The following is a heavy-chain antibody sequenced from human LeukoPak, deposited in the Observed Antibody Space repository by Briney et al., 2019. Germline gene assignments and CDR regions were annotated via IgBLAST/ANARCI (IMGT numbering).Heavy chain of an antibody. CDR2: SRGSGGRT. D-gene: IGHD6-19*01. J-gene: IGHJ4*02. CDR3: AMAVIGSGWTLDY. CDR1: WLTLLSYA. Sequence: GGSLRLFRSASWLTLLSYAMRWVRQAPGRGGAGVSSSRGSGGRTSSADSVQGRFTISRDNSRNTLYLELNSLRAEDAAVYFCAMAVIGSGWTLDYWGQGTLVTVS. V-gene: IGHV3-23*01.